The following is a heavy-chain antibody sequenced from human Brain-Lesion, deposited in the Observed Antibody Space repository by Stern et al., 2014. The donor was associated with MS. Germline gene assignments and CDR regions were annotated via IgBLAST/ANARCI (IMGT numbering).Heavy chain of an antibody. J-gene: IGHJ6*02. Sequence: QVQLQESGPGLVKPSQTLSLSCTVSGGSISSGGYYWSWIRQPAGKGLEWIGRIFNSGSTSYNPPLKSRVTISIDTSKNQFSLRLNSRTAADTAVYYCARGRVVPGFQYYATDVWGQGTTVIVSS. CDR2: IFNSGST. CDR3: ARGRVVPGFQYYATDV. D-gene: IGHD2-2*01. V-gene: IGHV4-61*02. CDR1: GGSISSGGYY.